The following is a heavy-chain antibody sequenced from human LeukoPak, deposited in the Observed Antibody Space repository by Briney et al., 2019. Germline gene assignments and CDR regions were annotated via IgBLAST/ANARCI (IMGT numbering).Heavy chain of an antibody. CDR1: GFTFGSYA. CDR2: ISGSGGST. CDR3: AKGPIAAAVINWFDP. D-gene: IGHD6-13*01. V-gene: IGHV3-23*01. Sequence: PGGSLRLSCTASGFTFGSYAMSWVRQAPGKGLEWVSAISGSGGSTYYADSVKGRFTISRDNSKNTLYLQMNSLRAEDTAVYYCAKGPIAAAVINWFDPWGQGTLVTVSS. J-gene: IGHJ5*02.